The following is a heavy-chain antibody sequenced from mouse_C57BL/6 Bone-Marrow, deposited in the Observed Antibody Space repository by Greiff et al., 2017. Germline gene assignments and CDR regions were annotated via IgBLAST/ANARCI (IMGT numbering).Heavy chain of an antibody. CDR3: ARRCPFDY. CDR2: ISGGGGNT. Sequence: EVQLQESGGGLVKPGGSLKLSCAASGFTFSSYTMSWVRQTPEKRLEWVATISGGGGNTYYPDSVKGRFTISRDNAKNTLYLQMSSLRSEDTALYYCARRCPFDYWGQGTTLTVSA. J-gene: IGHJ2*01. V-gene: IGHV5-9*01. D-gene: IGHD3-3*01. CDR1: GFTFSSYT.